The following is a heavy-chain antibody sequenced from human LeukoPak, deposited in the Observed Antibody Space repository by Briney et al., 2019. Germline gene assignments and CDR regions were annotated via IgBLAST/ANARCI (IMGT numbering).Heavy chain of an antibody. CDR2: IHAGGTT. V-gene: IGHV3-NL1*01. D-gene: IGHD3-16*01. CDR3: AREVRGDYFDF. Sequence: GGSLRLSCAASGFTFSSYGMHWVRQAPGKGLEWVSVIHAGGTTFYADSVKGRFTISRDNSKNTLYLQVNSLRADDTAVYYCAREVRGDYFDFWGQGTLVTVSS. CDR1: GFTFSSYG. J-gene: IGHJ4*02.